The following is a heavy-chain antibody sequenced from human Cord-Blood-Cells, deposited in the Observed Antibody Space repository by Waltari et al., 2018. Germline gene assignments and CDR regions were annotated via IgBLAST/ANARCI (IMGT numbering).Heavy chain of an antibody. CDR1: GFTFSSYW. CDR2: INSDGNST. D-gene: IGHD6-6*01. V-gene: IGHV3-74*01. CDR3: ARGAPYSSSSEWFDP. J-gene: IGHJ5*02. Sequence: EVQLVESGGGLVQPGGSLRLSCAASGFTFSSYWMHWVRQAPGKGLVWVSRINSDGNSTSYADSVKGRFTISRDNAKNTLYLQMNSLRAEDTAVYYCARGAPYSSSSEWFDPWGQGTLVTVSS.